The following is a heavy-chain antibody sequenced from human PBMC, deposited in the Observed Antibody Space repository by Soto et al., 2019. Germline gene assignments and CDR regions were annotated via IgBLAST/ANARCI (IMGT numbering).Heavy chain of an antibody. CDR1: GFTFSDYP. CDR3: ARDAPFHDY. J-gene: IGHJ4*02. CDR2: MSADGRDK. Sequence: GGSLRLSCVASGFTFSDYPMHWVRQAPDKGLEWVAVMSADGRDKFYADSVRGRFTISRDNSKNTLYLQINILRPDVTGVYFCARDAPFHDYWGLGTLVTVSS. V-gene: IGHV3-30*04.